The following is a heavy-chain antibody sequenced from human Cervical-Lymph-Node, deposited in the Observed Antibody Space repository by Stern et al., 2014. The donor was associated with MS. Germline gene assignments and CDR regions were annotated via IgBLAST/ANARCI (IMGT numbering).Heavy chain of an antibody. CDR1: GGSFSSYT. CDR2: VIPMFRSA. J-gene: IGHJ4*02. D-gene: IGHD1-14*01. Sequence: VQLEESGPDVKQPGSSVKISCKASGGSFSSYTINWVRQAPGLGLEYMGGVIPMFRSATYAPKFRDRLTITADESTSTAFMELTSLLLEDTAVYYCARGPPSQPLNYWGQGTLVTVSS. CDR3: ARGPPSQPLNY. V-gene: IGHV1-69*01.